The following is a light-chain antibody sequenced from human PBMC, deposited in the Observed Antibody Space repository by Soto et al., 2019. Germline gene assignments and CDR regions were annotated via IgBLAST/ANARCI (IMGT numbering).Light chain of an antibody. J-gene: IGLJ3*02. CDR3: SSYTSSNTVL. CDR2: DVS. Sequence: QSVLTQPASVSGSPGQSITTSCTGTYSDVGGFNYVSWYQQHPGKAPKLMIYDVSNRPSGVSNRFSGSKSGNTASLTISGLQADDEADYYCSSYTSSNTVLFGGGTKLTVL. CDR1: YSDVGGFNY. V-gene: IGLV2-14*03.